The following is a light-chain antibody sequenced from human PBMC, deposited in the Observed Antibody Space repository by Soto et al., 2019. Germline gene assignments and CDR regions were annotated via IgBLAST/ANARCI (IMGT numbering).Light chain of an antibody. CDR2: EVN. CDR3: SSHSSSSAYYV. V-gene: IGLV2-14*03. Sequence: QSALTQPASVSGSPGQSITISCTGSSSDIGAFNYVAWYQQHPGKAPKLIIYEVNNRPSGVSNRFSGSKSVNTASLTISGLQAEDEADYYCSSHSSSSAYYVFGTGTKLTVL. CDR1: SSDIGAFNY. J-gene: IGLJ1*01.